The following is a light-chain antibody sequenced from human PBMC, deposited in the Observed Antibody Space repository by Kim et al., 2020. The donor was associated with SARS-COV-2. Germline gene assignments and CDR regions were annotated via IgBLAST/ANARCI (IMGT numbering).Light chain of an antibody. CDR2: QDS. Sequence: SYELTQPPSVSVSPGQTASITCSGDKLGDKYACWYQQKPGQSPVLVIYQDSRRPSGIPERFSASNSGNTATLTISGTQARDEADYYCQAWDSSTWVFGGGTQLTVL. V-gene: IGLV3-1*01. J-gene: IGLJ2*01. CDR1: KLGDKY. CDR3: QAWDSSTWV.